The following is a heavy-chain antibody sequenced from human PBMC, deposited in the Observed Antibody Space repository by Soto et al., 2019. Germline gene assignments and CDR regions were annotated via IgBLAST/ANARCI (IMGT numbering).Heavy chain of an antibody. CDR3: ARGRGYSGYVSRSFDY. CDR1: GFTFSSYD. CDR2: IGTAGDT. Sequence: PGGSLRLSCAASGFTFSSYDMHWVRQATGKGLEWVSAIGTAGDTYYPGSVKGRFTISRENAKNSLYLQMNSLRAGDTAVYYCARGRGYSGYVSRSFDYWGQGTLVTVSS. J-gene: IGHJ4*02. D-gene: IGHD5-12*01. V-gene: IGHV3-13*01.